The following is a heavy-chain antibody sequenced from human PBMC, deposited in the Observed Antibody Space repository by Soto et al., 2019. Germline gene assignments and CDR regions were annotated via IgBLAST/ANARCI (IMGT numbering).Heavy chain of an antibody. CDR2: IYPGDSDT. V-gene: IGHV5-51*01. J-gene: IGHJ4*02. D-gene: IGHD6-19*01. CDR3: ARSRTVAGTQFDY. CDR1: GYSFTSYW. Sequence: PGESLKISCKGSGYSFTSYWIGWVRQMPGKCLEWMGIIYPGDSDTRYSPSFQGQVTISADKSISTAYLQWSSLKASDTATYYCARSRTVAGTQFDYWGQGPLVTVSS.